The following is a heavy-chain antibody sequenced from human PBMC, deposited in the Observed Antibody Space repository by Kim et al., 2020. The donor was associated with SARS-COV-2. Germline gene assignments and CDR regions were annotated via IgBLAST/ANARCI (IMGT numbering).Heavy chain of an antibody. CDR1: GFTFNTYW. Sequence: GGSLRLSCAASGFTFNTYWMSWVRQAPGKGLEWVANIKQDGSEKYYVDSVKGRFTISRDNAKNALYLQMNSLRAEDTVVYYCTRVLRGYSGWSLSVDWGQGTLVTVSS. CDR3: TRVLRGYSGWSLSVD. J-gene: IGHJ4*02. D-gene: IGHD6-19*01. CDR2: IKQDGSEK. V-gene: IGHV3-7*01.